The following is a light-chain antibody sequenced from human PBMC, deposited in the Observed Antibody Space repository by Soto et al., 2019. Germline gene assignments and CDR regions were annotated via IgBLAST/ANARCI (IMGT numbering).Light chain of an antibody. CDR1: RTVNTY. CDR2: HAS. Sequence: EIVMTQSPATLSVSPGDGATLSCRARRTVNTYVAWYQQKPGQGPRLLMYHASTRVTGIPARFSGSGSGTEFTLTISSPQSEDFAVYYCQQYKSWPPLTFGGGTKVEIK. CDR3: QQYKSWPPLT. J-gene: IGKJ4*01. V-gene: IGKV3D-15*01.